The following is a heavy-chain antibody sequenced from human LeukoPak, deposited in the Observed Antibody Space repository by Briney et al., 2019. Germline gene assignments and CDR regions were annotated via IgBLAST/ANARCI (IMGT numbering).Heavy chain of an antibody. J-gene: IGHJ4*02. Sequence: ASVKVSCKASGYTFTSYYMHWVRQAPGQGLEWMGIINPSGGSTSYAQKFQGRVTMTRDTSTSTVYMELSSLRSEDTAVYYCAREGIDYYDSSGPPPFGYWGQGTLVTVSS. V-gene: IGHV1-46*01. D-gene: IGHD3-22*01. CDR1: GYTFTSYY. CDR3: AREGIDYYDSSGPPPFGY. CDR2: INPSGGST.